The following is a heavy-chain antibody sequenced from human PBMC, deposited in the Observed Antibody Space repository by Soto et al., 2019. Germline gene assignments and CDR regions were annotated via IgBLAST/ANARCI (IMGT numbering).Heavy chain of an antibody. CDR1: GGSFSGYY. CDR2: INHSGST. CDR3: VREKGYCSGGTCHGAMTKETTRYFEY. Sequence: PSETLSLTCAVYGGSFSGYYWSWIRQPPGKGLEWIGEINHSGSTNYNPSLKSRVTISVDTSKNQFSLKLSSVTAADTAVYFCVREKGYCSGGTCHGAMTKETTRYFEYWGQGMMVT. D-gene: IGHD2-15*01. V-gene: IGHV4-34*01. J-gene: IGHJ4*02.